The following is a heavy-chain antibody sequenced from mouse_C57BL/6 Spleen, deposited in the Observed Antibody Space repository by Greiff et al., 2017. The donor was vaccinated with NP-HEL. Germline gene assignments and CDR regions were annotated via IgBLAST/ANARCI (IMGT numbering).Heavy chain of an antibody. Sequence: VQLQQPGAELVRPGTSVKLSCKASGYTFTSHWMHWVKQRPGQGLEWIGVIDPSDSYTNYNQKFKGKATLTVDTSSSTAYMQLSSLTSEDSAVYYCARGDYGSSYGYFDYWGQGTTLTVSS. V-gene: IGHV1-59*01. CDR3: ARGDYGSSYGYFDY. CDR2: IDPSDSYT. CDR1: GYTFTSHW. J-gene: IGHJ2*01. D-gene: IGHD1-1*01.